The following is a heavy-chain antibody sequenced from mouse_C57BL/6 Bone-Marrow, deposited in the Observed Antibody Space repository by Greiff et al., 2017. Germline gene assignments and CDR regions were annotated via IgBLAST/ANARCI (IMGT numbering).Heavy chain of an antibody. J-gene: IGHJ2*01. CDR3: ARWAVDYVDY. Sequence: QVQLQQSGPELVKPGASVKISCKASGYAFSSSWMNWVKQRPGKGLEWIGRIYPGDGDTNYNGKFKGKATLTADKSSSTAYMQLSSLTSEDSAVYFCARWAVDYVDYWGQGTTLTVSS. CDR2: IYPGDGDT. V-gene: IGHV1-82*01. CDR1: GYAFSSSW.